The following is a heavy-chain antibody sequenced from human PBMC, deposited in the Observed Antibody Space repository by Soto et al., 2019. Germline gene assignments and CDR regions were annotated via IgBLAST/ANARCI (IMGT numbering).Heavy chain of an antibody. J-gene: IGHJ6*03. CDR3: ARLGSSTSYEDYYYMDV. V-gene: IGHV4-59*08. Sequence: SETLSLTCTVSGGSISSYYWSWIRQPPGKGLGWIGYIYYSGSTNYNPSLKSRVTISVDTSKNQFSLKLSSVTAADTAVYYCARLGSSTSYEDYYYMDVWGKGTTVTVSS. D-gene: IGHD2-2*01. CDR2: IYYSGST. CDR1: GGSISSYY.